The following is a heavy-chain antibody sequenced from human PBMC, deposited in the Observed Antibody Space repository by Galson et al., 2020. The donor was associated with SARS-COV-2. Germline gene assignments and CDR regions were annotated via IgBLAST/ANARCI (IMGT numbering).Heavy chain of an antibody. V-gene: IGHV3-48*03. J-gene: IGHJ3*02. Sequence: TIYYADSVKGRFTISRDNAKNSLYLQMNSLRAEDTAVYYCARDSRGYYFVLDAFDIWGQGTMVTVSS. CDR2: TI. CDR3: ARDSRGYYFVLDAFDI. D-gene: IGHD3-22*01.